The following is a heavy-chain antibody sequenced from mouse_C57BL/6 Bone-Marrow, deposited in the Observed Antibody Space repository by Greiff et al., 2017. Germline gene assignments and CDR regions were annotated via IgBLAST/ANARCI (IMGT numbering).Heavy chain of an antibody. CDR2: LHPNSGST. V-gene: IGHV1-64*01. D-gene: IGHD1-1*01. J-gene: IGHJ1*03. Sequence: QVQLQQPGAELVKPGASVKLSCKASGYTFTSYWMHWVKQRPGQGLEWIGMLHPNSGSTNYNEKFKSKATLTVDKSSSTAYMQRSSLTSEDSAVYYCAREEVLLLSYWYFDVWGTGTTVTVSS. CDR3: AREEVLLLSYWYFDV. CDR1: GYTFTSYW.